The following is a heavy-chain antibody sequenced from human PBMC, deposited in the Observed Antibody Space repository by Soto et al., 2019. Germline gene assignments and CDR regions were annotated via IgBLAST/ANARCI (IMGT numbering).Heavy chain of an antibody. CDR2: IKRDGSTT. CDR1: GFTFSDYW. Sequence: EVQLVESGGGLVQPGGSLRLSCAASGFTFSDYWMHWVRQAPGKGLEWVSRIKRDGSTTNYADSVKGRFTISRDNANNTLYLEMNSLRVEDTADYYCARGAINYYYKDVWGKGTTVTVSS. J-gene: IGHJ6*03. V-gene: IGHV3-74*01. CDR3: ARGAINYYYKDV.